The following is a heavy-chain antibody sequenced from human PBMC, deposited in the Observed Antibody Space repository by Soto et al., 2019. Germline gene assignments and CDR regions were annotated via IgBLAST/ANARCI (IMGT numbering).Heavy chain of an antibody. Sequence: RSQTLSLTCAISGDSVSSNTAALNWIRSSPSRGLEWLGRTYYRSNWRHDYAVSVKSRITVNPDTSKNHFSLQLNSVTPDDTAVYYCARGVAGSGFDLWGQGTLVTVSS. CDR2: TYYRSNWRH. CDR3: ARGVAGSGFDL. V-gene: IGHV6-1*01. CDR1: GDSVSSNTAA. D-gene: IGHD6-19*01. J-gene: IGHJ4*02.